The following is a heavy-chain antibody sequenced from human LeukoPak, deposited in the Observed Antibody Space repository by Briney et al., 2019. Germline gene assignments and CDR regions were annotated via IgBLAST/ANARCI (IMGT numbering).Heavy chain of an antibody. D-gene: IGHD4-17*01. CDR1: GFTFSSYW. CDR3: ASSGVTTFSYYLDY. V-gene: IGHV3-7*01. Sequence: GGSLRLSCAASGFTFSSYWMSWVRQAPGKGLEWVANIKQDGSEKYYVDSVKGRFTISRDNAKNSLYLQMNSLRAEETAVYYCASSGVTTFSYYLDYGAQGPWVTVS. CDR2: IKQDGSEK. J-gene: IGHJ4*02.